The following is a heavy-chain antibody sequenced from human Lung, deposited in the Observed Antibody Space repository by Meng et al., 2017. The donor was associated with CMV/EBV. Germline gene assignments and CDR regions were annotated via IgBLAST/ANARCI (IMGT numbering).Heavy chain of an antibody. D-gene: IGHD2-15*01. CDR1: GFTFTGSD. V-gene: IGHV3-23*01. CDR3: AKVHCGATSCSRIDN. CDR2: IYGNGGRA. J-gene: IGHJ4*02. Sequence: GGSLRLSCVASGFTFTGSDMAWVRQAPGKGLEWVAAIYGNGGRAYYADSVRGRFTISRDNSKNTLFVQMNSLRVEDTAVYYCAKVHCGATSCSRIDNCGQGTLVTVSS.